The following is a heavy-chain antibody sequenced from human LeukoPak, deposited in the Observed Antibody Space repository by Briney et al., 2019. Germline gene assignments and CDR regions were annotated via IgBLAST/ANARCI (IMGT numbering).Heavy chain of an antibody. V-gene: IGHV3-23*01. D-gene: IGHD4/OR15-4a*01. J-gene: IGHJ4*02. Sequence: GGSLRLSCAASGFTFSNYAMNWVRQAPGKGLEWVSAINGNGDSTYYADSAKGRFTISRDNSKYTLYLQVNSLRAEDTAVYYCAKGPLTRFDYWGQGTLVTVSS. CDR2: INGNGDST. CDR3: AKGPLTRFDY. CDR1: GFTFSNYA.